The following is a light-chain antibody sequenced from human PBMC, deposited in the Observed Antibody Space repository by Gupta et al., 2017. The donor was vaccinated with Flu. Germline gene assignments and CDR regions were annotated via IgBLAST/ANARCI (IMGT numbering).Light chain of an antibody. Sequence: GDALPKQYAYWYQQKPGQAPVLVIYKDSERPSGIPRRFSGSSSGTTVTLTISGVQAEDEADYYCQSADSSGTFVVFGGGTKLTVL. V-gene: IGLV3-25*01. CDR3: QSADSSGTFVV. CDR2: KDS. J-gene: IGLJ2*01. CDR1: ALPKQY.